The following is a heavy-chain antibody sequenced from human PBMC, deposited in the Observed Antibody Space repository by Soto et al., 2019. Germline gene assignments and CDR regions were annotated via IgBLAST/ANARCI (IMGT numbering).Heavy chain of an antibody. J-gene: IGHJ5*02. CDR3: ARTILLWLGELLYCWFDP. CDR1: GFSLSNARMG. CDR2: IFSNDAR. Sequence: QVTLKESGPVLVNPTETLTLTCTVSGFSLSNARMGVSWIRQPPGKALEWLAHIFSNDARSYNPSLKSRLTISKDTSNSQLVLTMTMMDPVDTATYSCARTILLWLGELLYCWFDPWGQGTLVTVSS. D-gene: IGHD3-10*01. V-gene: IGHV2-26*01.